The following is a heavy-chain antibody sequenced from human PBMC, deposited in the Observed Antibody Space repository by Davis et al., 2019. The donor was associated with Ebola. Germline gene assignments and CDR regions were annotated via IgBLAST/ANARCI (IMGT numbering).Heavy chain of an antibody. V-gene: IGHV3-53*01. CDR3: ARDDY. J-gene: IGHJ4*02. Sequence: GESLKISCAASGFSVSSNYMSWVRQAPGKGLEWVSVIYSSGSTDYADSVKGRFTISRLNSKNSPYLQMNSLRAEDTAVYYCARDDYWGQGTLVTVSS. CDR2: IYSSGST. CDR1: GFSVSSNY.